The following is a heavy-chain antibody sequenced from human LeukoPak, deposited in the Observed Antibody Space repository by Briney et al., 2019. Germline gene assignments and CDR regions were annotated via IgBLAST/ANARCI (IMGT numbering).Heavy chain of an antibody. CDR3: ARLCGGYPYDFDY. D-gene: IGHD3-16*01. J-gene: IGHJ4*02. V-gene: IGHV4-61*01. CDR1: RGSISGSIRSYY. Sequence: SETLSLTCTVSRGSISGSIRSYYWSWLRQPPEKGLEWIGYIHYSGSAYYSPSLKSRVTVSVDTSKNQFSLNLRSVTAADAAVYYCARLCGGYPYDFDYWGQGILVTVSS. CDR2: IHYSGSA.